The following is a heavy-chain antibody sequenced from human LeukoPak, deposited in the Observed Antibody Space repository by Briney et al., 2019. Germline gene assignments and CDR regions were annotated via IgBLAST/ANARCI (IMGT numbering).Heavy chain of an antibody. CDR1: GGSFSGYY. CDR3: ARTQIYDYYYMDV. D-gene: IGHD3-16*01. V-gene: IGHV4-34*01. CDR2: INHSGST. Sequence: SETLSLTCAVYGGSFSGYYWSWTRQPPGKGLEWIGEINHSGSTNYNPSLKSRVTISVDTSKNQFSLKLSFVTAADTAVYYCARTQIYDYYYMDVWGKGTTVTVSS. J-gene: IGHJ6*03.